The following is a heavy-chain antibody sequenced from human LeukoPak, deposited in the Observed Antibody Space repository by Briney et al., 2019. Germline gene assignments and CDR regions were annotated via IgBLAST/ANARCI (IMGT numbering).Heavy chain of an antibody. Sequence: SETLSLTCTVSGVSISSYYWSWIRQPAGKGLEWIGRIYTSGSTNYNPSLKSRVTMSVDTAKNQISLKVTSVTAADTAVYYCARDRYYYDSSDKFDYWGQGTLVTVSS. V-gene: IGHV4-4*07. D-gene: IGHD3-22*01. CDR3: ARDRYYYDSSDKFDY. CDR2: IYTSGST. CDR1: GVSISSYY. J-gene: IGHJ4*02.